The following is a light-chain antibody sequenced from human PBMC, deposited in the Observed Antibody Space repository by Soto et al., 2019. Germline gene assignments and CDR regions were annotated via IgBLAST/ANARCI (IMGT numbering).Light chain of an antibody. J-gene: IGKJ5*01. V-gene: IGKV1-27*01. Sequence: DFQITQSPSPLSASVGDKVTLTCRASQGFTTYLAWYQQKPGKAPKLLIYAASTLPPGVPPRFSGSGSGTHFTLTISSLQPEDAATYYCQKYKTAASTFGQGTRLGIK. CDR1: QGFTTY. CDR2: AAS. CDR3: QKYKTAAST.